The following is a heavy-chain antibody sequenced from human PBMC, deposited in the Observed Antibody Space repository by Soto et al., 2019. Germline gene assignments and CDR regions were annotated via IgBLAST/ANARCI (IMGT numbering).Heavy chain of an antibody. Sequence: GGSLRLSCAASGFTFSSYSMNWVRQAPGKGLEWVSSISSSSSYIYYADSVKGRFTISRDNAKNSLYLQMNSLRAEDTAVYYCARDSHDYIWGSSIFYNWFDPWGQGTLVTVSS. V-gene: IGHV3-21*01. CDR1: GFTFSSYS. CDR2: ISSSSSYI. J-gene: IGHJ5*02. D-gene: IGHD3-16*01. CDR3: ARDSHDYIWGSSIFYNWFDP.